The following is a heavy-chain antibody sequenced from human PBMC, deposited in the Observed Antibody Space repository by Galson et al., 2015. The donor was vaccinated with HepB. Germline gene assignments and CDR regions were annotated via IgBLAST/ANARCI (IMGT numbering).Heavy chain of an antibody. D-gene: IGHD3-10*01. CDR2: TWYRSKWNN. CDR1: EDSVSSKSAA. CDR3: ARSTGDLDY. Sequence: CAISEDSVSSKSAAWNWIRQSPSRGLEWLGRTWYRSKWNNGYAASVKSRITINPDTSKNQFPLHLNSVTPEDTAVYYCARSTGDLDYWGQGTLVTVSS. J-gene: IGHJ4*02. V-gene: IGHV6-1*01.